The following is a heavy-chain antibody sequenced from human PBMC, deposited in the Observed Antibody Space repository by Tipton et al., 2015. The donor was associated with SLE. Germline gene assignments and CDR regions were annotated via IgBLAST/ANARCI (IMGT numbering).Heavy chain of an antibody. Sequence: TLSLTCTVSGGSISSYYWSWIRQPPGKGLEWIGYIYYTGSANYNPSLKSRVTMSVDTSKNQFSLKLSSVTAADTAVYYCARAEGSWDAFDIWGQGTMVTVSS. V-gene: IGHV4-59*01. J-gene: IGHJ3*02. D-gene: IGHD2-15*01. CDR1: GGSISSYY. CDR2: IYYTGSA. CDR3: ARAEGSWDAFDI.